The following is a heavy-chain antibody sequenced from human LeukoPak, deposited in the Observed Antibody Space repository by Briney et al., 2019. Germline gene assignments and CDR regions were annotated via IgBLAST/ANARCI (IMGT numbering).Heavy chain of an antibody. V-gene: IGHV3-23*01. CDR1: GFTFSSYA. CDR3: AKRGGSGIAAAAFDY. CDR2: ISGSGGST. J-gene: IGHJ4*02. D-gene: IGHD6-13*01. Sequence: SGGSLRLSCAASGFTFSSYAMSWVRQAPGKGLEWVSAISGSGGSTYYADSVKGRFTISRDNSKNTLYLQMNSLRAEDTAVYYCAKRGGSGIAAAAFDYWGQGTLVTVSS.